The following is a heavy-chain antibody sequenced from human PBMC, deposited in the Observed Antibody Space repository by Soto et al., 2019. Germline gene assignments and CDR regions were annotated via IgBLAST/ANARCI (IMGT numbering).Heavy chain of an antibody. Sequence: EVQLLESGGGLVQPGGSLRLSCAASGFTFSSYAMSWVRQAPGKGLEWVSAISGSGGSTYYADSVKGRFTISRDNSKNTLYLQMNSLRAEDTAVYYCAKREGSDFWSGDAFDIWGQGIMVTVSS. CDR1: GFTFSSYA. J-gene: IGHJ3*02. V-gene: IGHV3-23*01. D-gene: IGHD3-3*01. CDR2: ISGSGGST. CDR3: AKREGSDFWSGDAFDI.